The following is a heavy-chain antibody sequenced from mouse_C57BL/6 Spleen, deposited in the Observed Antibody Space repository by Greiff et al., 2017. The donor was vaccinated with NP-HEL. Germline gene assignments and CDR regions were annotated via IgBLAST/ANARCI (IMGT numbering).Heavy chain of an antibody. CDR3: ARLGAYDYDALYYFDY. V-gene: IGHV1-52*01. D-gene: IGHD2-4*01. J-gene: IGHJ2*01. CDR2: IDPSDSET. CDR1: GYTFTSYW. Sequence: VQLQQPGAELVRPGSSVKLSCKASGYTFTSYWMHWVKQRPIQGLEWIGNIDPSDSETHYNQKFKDKATLTVDKSSSTAYMQLSSLTSEDSAVYYCARLGAYDYDALYYFDYWGQGTTLTVSS.